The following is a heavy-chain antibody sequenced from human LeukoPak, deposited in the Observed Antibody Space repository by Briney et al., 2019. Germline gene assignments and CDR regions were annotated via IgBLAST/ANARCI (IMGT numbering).Heavy chain of an antibody. CDR2: ISSSSSYI. CDR3: ARGLSVAGAN. J-gene: IGHJ4*02. Sequence: GGSLRLSCAASGFTFSSYAMHWVRQAPGKGLEWVSSISSSSSYIYYADSVKGRFTISRDNAKNSLYLQMNSLRAEDTAVYYCARGLSVAGANWGQGTLVTVSS. CDR1: GFTFSSYA. D-gene: IGHD6-19*01. V-gene: IGHV3-21*01.